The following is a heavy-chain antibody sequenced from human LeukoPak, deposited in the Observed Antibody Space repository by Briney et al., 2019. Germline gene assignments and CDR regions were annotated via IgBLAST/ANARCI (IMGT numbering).Heavy chain of an antibody. CDR2: ISAYNGNT. Sequence: ASVKVSCKASGYTFTSYAMHWVRQAPGQRLEWMGWISAYNGNTNYAQKLQGRVTMTTDTSTSTAYMELRSLRSDDTAVYYCARDSTMVRGVTIDYWGQGTLVTVSS. CDR1: GYTFTSYA. J-gene: IGHJ4*02. V-gene: IGHV1-18*01. CDR3: ARDSTMVRGVTIDY. D-gene: IGHD3-10*01.